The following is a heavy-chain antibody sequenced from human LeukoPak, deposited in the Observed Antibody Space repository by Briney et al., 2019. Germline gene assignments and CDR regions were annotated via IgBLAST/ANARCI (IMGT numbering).Heavy chain of an antibody. V-gene: IGHV3-21*01. J-gene: IGHJ4*02. Sequence: PGGSLRLSCAASGFTFSSYSMNGVRQAPGKGLEWVSSISTSSTYIYYAESVKGRFTISRDSAKNSLYLQMNSLRAEDTAVSYCARDPPFIIGTTFFDYWGQGTLVTVSS. D-gene: IGHD1-20*01. CDR1: GFTFSSYS. CDR3: ARDPPFIIGTTFFDY. CDR2: ISTSSTYI.